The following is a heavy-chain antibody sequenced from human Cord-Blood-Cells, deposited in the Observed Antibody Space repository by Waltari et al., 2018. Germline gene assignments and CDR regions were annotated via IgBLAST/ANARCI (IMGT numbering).Heavy chain of an antibody. J-gene: IGHJ4*02. CDR1: GFTFSSYA. Sequence: QVQLVESGGGVVQPGRSLRLSCAASGFTFSSYAMPWVRQAPGKGLEWVAVISYDGSNKYYADSVKGRFTISRDNSKNTLYLQMNSLRAEDTAVYYCAREPEGSYYFDYWGQGTLVTVSS. CDR2: ISYDGSNK. D-gene: IGHD1-26*01. CDR3: AREPEGSYYFDY. V-gene: IGHV3-30-3*01.